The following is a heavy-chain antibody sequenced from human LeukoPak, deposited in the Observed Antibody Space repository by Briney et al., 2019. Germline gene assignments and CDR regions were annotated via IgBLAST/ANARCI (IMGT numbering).Heavy chain of an antibody. J-gene: IGHJ5*02. V-gene: IGHV4-59*01. CDR1: GGSISSYY. D-gene: IGHD2-15*01. Sequence: TSETLSLTCTVSGGSISSYYWSWLRQPPGKGLEWIGYIYYSGSTNYNPSLKSRVTISVDTSKNQFSLKLSSVTAADTAVYYCARGVVAARFWFDPWGQGTLVTVSS. CDR3: ARGVVAARFWFDP. CDR2: IYYSGST.